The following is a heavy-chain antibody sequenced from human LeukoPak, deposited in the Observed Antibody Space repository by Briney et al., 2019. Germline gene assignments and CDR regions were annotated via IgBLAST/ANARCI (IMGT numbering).Heavy chain of an antibody. CDR1: GDSIRIDY. V-gene: IGHV4-59*12. J-gene: IGHJ3*01. CDR2: IHYSGST. D-gene: IGHD3-16*01. Sequence: PSETPSLSCTLSGDSIRIDYWSWIRHPPGKGLEWIGNIHYSGSTKYNSCLKSRVTISVDTSNNQFSLRVTSLTAADTAVYYCARLGALHDAFDVWGQGTLVTVSS. CDR3: ARLGALHDAFDV.